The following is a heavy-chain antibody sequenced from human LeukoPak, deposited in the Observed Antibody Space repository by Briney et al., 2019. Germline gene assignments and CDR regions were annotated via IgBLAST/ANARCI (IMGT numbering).Heavy chain of an antibody. CDR1: GFTFSSYE. Sequence: GGSLRLSCAASGFTFSSYEMNWVRQAPGKGLEWVSYISSSGSTIYHADSVKGRFTISRDNAKNSLYLQMNSLRAEDTAVYYCARLPSEGGWYDFDYWGQGTLVTVSS. V-gene: IGHV3-48*03. D-gene: IGHD6-19*01. CDR2: ISSSGSTI. CDR3: ARLPSEGGWYDFDY. J-gene: IGHJ4*02.